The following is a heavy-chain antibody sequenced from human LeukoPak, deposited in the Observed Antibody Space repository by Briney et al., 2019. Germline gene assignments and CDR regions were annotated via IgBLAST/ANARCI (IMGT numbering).Heavy chain of an antibody. J-gene: IGHJ6*02. CDR3: ATTGRYYYYGLDV. CDR1: GFTFSSYA. Sequence: GGSLRLSCAASGFTFSSYAMSWVRQAPGKGLEWVSAISGSGGSTYYADSVKGRFTISRDNSKNTLYLQMNSLRAEDTALYYCATTGRYYYYGLDVWGQGTTVTVSS. V-gene: IGHV3-23*01. CDR2: ISGSGGST. D-gene: IGHD1-14*01.